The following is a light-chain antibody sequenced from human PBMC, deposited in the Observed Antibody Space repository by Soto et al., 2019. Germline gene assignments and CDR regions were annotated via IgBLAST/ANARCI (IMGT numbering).Light chain of an antibody. CDR2: AAS. CDR3: QQYYSYPLT. CDR1: QGISSY. Sequence: AIRMTQSPSSFSASTGDRVTITCRASQGISSYLAWYHQKPGKAPKLLIYAASPLQSGVPSRFSGSGSGTDFTLTISCLQSEDFATYYCQQYYSYPLTFGQGTKV. V-gene: IGKV1-8*01. J-gene: IGKJ1*01.